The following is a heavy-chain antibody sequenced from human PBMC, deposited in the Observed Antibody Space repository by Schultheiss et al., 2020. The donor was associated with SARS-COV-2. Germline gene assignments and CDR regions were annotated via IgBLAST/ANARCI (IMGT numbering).Heavy chain of an antibody. CDR3: AKGQTDIVVVPAAQYYYYYYMDV. CDR1: GFTFSSYA. V-gene: IGHV3-23*01. CDR2: ISGSGGST. Sequence: GGSLRLSCAASGFTFSSYAMSWVRQAPGKGLEWVSAISGSGGSTYYADSVKGRFTISRDNSKNTLYLQMNSLRAEDTAVYYCAKGQTDIVVVPAAQYYYYYYMDVWGKGTTVT. D-gene: IGHD2-2*01. J-gene: IGHJ6*03.